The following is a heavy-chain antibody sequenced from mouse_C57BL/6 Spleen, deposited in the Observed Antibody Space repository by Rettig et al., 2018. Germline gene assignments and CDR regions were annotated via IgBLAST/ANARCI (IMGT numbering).Heavy chain of an antibody. CDR3: VRGYDRGDY. CDR1: GFSFNTYA. CDR2: IRSKSNNYAT. V-gene: IGHV10-1*01. J-gene: IGHJ2*01. D-gene: IGHD2-2*01. Sequence: EVQLVESGGGLVQPKGSLKLSCAASGFSFNTYAMNWVRQAPGKGLEWVTRIRSKSNNYATYYADSVKDRFTISRDDSESMLYLQMNNLKTEDTAMYYCVRGYDRGDYWGQGTTLTVSS.